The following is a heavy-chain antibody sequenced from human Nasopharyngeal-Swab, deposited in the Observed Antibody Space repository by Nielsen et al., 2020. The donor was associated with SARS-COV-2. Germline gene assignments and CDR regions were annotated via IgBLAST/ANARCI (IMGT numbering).Heavy chain of an antibody. D-gene: IGHD5-18*01. CDR3: ATYGYGSYYYYMDV. J-gene: IGHJ6*03. Sequence: SETLSLTCTVSGGSISSSSYYWGWIRQPPGKGLEWIGSIYYSGSTYYNPSLKSRVTISVDTSKTPFSLKLSSVTAADTAVYYCATYGYGSYYYYMDVWGKGTTVTVSS. V-gene: IGHV4-39*01. CDR2: IYYSGST. CDR1: GGSISSSSYY.